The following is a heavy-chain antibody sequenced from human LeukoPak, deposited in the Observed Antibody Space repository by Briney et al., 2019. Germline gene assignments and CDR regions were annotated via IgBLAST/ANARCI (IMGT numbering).Heavy chain of an antibody. D-gene: IGHD3-22*01. CDR2: IYSGGST. CDR3: ARDLTHYYDSSGYYDY. J-gene: IGHJ4*02. CDR1: GFSFSDSY. Sequence: GGSLRLSCAASGFSFSDSYMSWIRQAPGKGLEWVSVIYSGGSTYYADSVKGRFTISRDNSKNTLYLQMNSLRAEDTAVYYCARDLTHYYDSSGYYDYWGQGTLVTVSS. V-gene: IGHV3-53*01.